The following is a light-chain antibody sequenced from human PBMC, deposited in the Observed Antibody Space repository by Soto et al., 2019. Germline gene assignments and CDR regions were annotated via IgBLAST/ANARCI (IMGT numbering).Light chain of an antibody. J-gene: IGLJ1*01. V-gene: IGLV1-44*01. CDR3: AAWDSTQSWV. CDR1: SSNIGSNT. CDR2: SNN. Sequence: QSVLTQPPSASGTPGQRVTISCSGSSSNIGSNTVNWYQQLPGTAPKLLIYSNNQRPSGVPDRFSGSKSGTSASLAISGLQSEDEADYYCAAWDSTQSWVFGPGTKVTVL.